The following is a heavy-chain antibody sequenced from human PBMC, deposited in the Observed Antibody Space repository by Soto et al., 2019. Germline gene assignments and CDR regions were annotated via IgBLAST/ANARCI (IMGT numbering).Heavy chain of an antibody. J-gene: IGHJ4*02. D-gene: IGHD3-10*01. CDR3: AHNNYYGSGSVY. Sequence: QITLKESGPTLVKPTQTLTLTCAFSGFSLNTRGVGVGWIRQPPGKALEWLALIYWDNDKRYSPSLKSRLTITKDTPKNQVVLMMTDMDPVDTATYYCAHNNYYGSGSVYWGQGTLVTVSS. CDR1: GFSLNTRGVG. V-gene: IGHV2-5*02. CDR2: IYWDNDK.